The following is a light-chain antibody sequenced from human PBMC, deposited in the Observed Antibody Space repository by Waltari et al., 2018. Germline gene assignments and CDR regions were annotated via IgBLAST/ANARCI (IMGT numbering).Light chain of an antibody. Sequence: QSALTQPASVSGSPGQSVTISCTGASSDGDEDRITSWFRQHPGKAPKLILYDVSNRASDISNRFSGYKSGNTASLTISRLQADDEADYFCSYYPDTHTPVVFGGGTKLTV. CDR1: SSDGDEDRI. V-gene: IGLV2-14*03. CDR2: DVS. CDR3: SYYPDTHTPVV. J-gene: IGLJ2*01.